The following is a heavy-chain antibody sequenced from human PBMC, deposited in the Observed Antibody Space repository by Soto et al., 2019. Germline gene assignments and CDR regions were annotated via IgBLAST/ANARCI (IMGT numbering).Heavy chain of an antibody. D-gene: IGHD3-10*01. Sequence: QVQLQESGPGLVKPSQTLSLTCTVSGGSISSGAYYWSWIRQHPGKGLEWIGYIYNSGSTYYNPSLKSRVTISVDTSKNQFTRKLSSVTAADTAVYYCARGADYGSGSYRPYGMDVWGQGTTVTVSS. CDR3: ARGADYGSGSYRPYGMDV. CDR1: GGSISSGAYY. CDR2: IYNSGST. V-gene: IGHV4-31*03. J-gene: IGHJ6*02.